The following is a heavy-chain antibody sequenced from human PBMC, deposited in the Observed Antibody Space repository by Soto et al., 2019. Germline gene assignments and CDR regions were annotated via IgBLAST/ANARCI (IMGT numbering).Heavy chain of an antibody. J-gene: IGHJ6*02. CDR3: ARTGYCSGGSCYSSDYYYYYGMDV. CDR2: ISAYTGNT. CDR1: GYTFTSYG. D-gene: IGHD2-15*01. Sequence: VQLVQSGAEVKKPGASVKVSCKASGYTFTSYGISWVRQAPGQGLEWMGWISAYTGNTNYAQQLHGRVTMTTDTSSSAAYMELRSVRSDDTAVYYCARTGYCSGGSCYSSDYYYYYGMDVWGQGTTVTVSS. V-gene: IGHV1-18*01.